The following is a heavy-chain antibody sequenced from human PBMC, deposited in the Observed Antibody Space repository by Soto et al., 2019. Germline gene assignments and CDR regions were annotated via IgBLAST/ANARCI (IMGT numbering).Heavy chain of an antibody. CDR2: ISSSGSTI. D-gene: IGHD3-3*01. V-gene: IGHV3-11*01. Sequence: PGGSLXLSCAASGFTFSDYYMSWIRQAPGKGLEWVSYISSSGSTIYYADSVKGRFTISRDNAKNSLYLQMNSLRAEDTAVYYCARVERGITIFGVVIPPFDYWGPGTLVTVSS. CDR1: GFTFSDYY. J-gene: IGHJ4*02. CDR3: ARVERGITIFGVVIPPFDY.